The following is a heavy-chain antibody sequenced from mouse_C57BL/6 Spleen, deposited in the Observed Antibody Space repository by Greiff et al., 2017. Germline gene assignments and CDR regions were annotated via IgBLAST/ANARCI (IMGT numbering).Heavy chain of an antibody. CDR3: AGVSSVVAPTYAMDD. CDR1: GYTFTSYG. D-gene: IGHD1-1*01. J-gene: IGHJ4*01. CDR2: IYPRSGNT. V-gene: IGHV1-81*01. Sequence: QVQLQQSGAELARPGASVKLSCKASGYTFTSYGISWVKQRTGQGLEWIGEIYPRSGNTYYNEKFKGKATLTADKSSSTAYMELRSLPSEDSAVXICAGVSSVVAPTYAMDDGGQGTTVTVSS.